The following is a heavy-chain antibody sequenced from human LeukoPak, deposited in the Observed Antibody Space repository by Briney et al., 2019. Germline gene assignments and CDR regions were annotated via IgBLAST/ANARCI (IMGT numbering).Heavy chain of an antibody. D-gene: IGHD4-11*01. J-gene: IGHJ4*02. CDR1: GFTFSSYW. CDR2: IKQDGSEK. V-gene: IGHV3-7*01. Sequence: QPGGSLRLSCAASGFTFSSYWMCWVRQAPGKGLEWVANIKQDGSEKYYVDSVKGRFTISRDNSKNTLYLQMNSLRAEDTAVYYCASGGPATVTPVDYWGQGTLVTVSS. CDR3: ASGGPATVTPVDY.